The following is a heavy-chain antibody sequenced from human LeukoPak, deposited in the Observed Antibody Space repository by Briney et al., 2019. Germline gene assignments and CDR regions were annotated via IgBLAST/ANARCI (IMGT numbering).Heavy chain of an antibody. D-gene: IGHD6-13*01. J-gene: IGHJ3*02. V-gene: IGHV3-7*01. CDR3: VRDGSQQLVHAFDI. CDR1: GFTFSSYW. CDR2: IKENGSEK. Sequence: GGSLRLSCAASGFTFSSYWMSWVRQAPGKGLEWVANIKENGSEKYYVDSVKGRFSISRDNAKNSLYLQMNSLRAEDTAVYYCVRDGSQQLVHAFDIWGQGTMVTVSS.